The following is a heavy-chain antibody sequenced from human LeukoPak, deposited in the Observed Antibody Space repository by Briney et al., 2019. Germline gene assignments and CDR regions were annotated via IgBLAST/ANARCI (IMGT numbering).Heavy chain of an antibody. J-gene: IGHJ4*02. V-gene: IGHV3-23*01. D-gene: IGHD1-26*01. CDR2: ISGSGGST. CDR3: AKDHHGDSGSYFDY. Sequence: GGSLRLSCAASGFTFSSYGMSWVRQAPGKGLEWVSAISGSGGSTYYADSVKGRFTISRDNSKNTLYLQMNSLRAEDTAVYYCAKDHHGDSGSYFDYWGQGTLVTVSS. CDR1: GFTFSSYG.